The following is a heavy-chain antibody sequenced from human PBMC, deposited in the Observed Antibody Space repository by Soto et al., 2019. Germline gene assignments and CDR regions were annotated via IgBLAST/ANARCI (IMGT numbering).Heavy chain of an antibody. CDR1: GGSISSGGYY. CDR2: IYYGGST. V-gene: IGHV4-31*03. D-gene: IGHD6-13*01. CDR3: ARLYSSSWYYRWFDP. J-gene: IGHJ5*02. Sequence: QVQLQESGPGLVKPSQTLSLTCTVSGGSISSGGYYWSWIRQHPGKGLEWIGYIYYGGSTYYNPSLKSRVTISVDTSKNQFSLKLSSVTAADTAVYYCARLYSSSWYYRWFDPWGQGTLVTVSS.